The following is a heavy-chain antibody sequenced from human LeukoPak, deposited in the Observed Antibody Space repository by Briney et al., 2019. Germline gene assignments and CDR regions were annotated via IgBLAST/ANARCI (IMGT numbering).Heavy chain of an antibody. CDR1: GGSFSGYY. D-gene: IGHD3-16*01. Sequence: SETLSLTCAVYGGSFSGYYWSWIRQPPGKGLEWISEINHSGSTNYNPSLKSRVTISLDTSKNKFPLKLSSVPAADTAVYYCARGPRRGESDALDIGGQGQMVTVSA. J-gene: IGHJ3*02. CDR2: INHSGST. V-gene: IGHV4-34*01. CDR3: ARGPRRGESDALDI.